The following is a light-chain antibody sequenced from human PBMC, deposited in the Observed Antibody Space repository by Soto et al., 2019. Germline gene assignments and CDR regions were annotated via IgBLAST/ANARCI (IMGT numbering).Light chain of an antibody. CDR3: QQYNNYSPLT. CDR2: DAS. Sequence: DIQMTQSPCTLSAYVGDTVTITCRASQTIGYFLAWYQQKPGRAPKLLIFDASSLESGVPSRFSGSGSGTEFTLTISSLQPDDFATYYCQQYNNYSPLTFGGGTKVDIK. V-gene: IGKV1-5*01. J-gene: IGKJ4*01. CDR1: QTIGYF.